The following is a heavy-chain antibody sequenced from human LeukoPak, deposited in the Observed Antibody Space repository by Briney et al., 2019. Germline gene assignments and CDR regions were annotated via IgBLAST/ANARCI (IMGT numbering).Heavy chain of an antibody. CDR3: ARDRTIQWLDDAFDI. CDR1: GFTFSSYA. J-gene: IGHJ3*02. CDR2: ISYDGSNK. V-gene: IGHV3-30-3*01. D-gene: IGHD3-22*01. Sequence: GRSLRLSCVASGFTFSSYAMHWVRQAPGKGLEWVAVISYDGSNKYYADSVKGRFTISRDNSKNTLYLQMNSLRAEDTAVYYCARDRTIQWLDDAFDIWGQGTMVTVSS.